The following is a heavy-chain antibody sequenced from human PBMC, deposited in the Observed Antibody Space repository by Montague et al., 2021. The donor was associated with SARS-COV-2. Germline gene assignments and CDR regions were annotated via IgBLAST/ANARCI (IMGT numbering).Heavy chain of an antibody. J-gene: IGHJ1*01. CDR3: AHRRGGFTTAYFHH. CDR1: GFSLSTSGVG. Sequence: PALVKPTQTLTPTCTFSGFSLSTSGVGVGWIRQPPGKALEWLALIYWDDDKRYSPSLKSRLTITKDTSKNQVVLTMTNVDPVDTATYYCAHRRGGFTTAYFHHWGQGTLVTVSS. D-gene: IGHD3-16*01. CDR2: IYWDDDK. V-gene: IGHV2-5*02.